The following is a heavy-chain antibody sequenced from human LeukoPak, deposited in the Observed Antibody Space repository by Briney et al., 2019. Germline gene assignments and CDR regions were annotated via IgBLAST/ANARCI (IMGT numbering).Heavy chain of an antibody. D-gene: IGHD3-16*02. Sequence: SETLSLTCTVSDGSIISSSYYWGWIRQPPGKGLEWIGSIYYSGSTSYNPSLKSRVTISVATSKNQFSLRLSSVTAADTAVYYCARAYQRLGDLSLPDYWGQGTLVTVSS. CDR2: IYYSGST. CDR1: DGSIISSSYY. J-gene: IGHJ4*02. V-gene: IGHV4-39*07. CDR3: ARAYQRLGDLSLPDY.